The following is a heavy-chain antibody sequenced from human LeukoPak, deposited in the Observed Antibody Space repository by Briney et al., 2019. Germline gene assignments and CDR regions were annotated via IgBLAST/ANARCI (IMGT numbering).Heavy chain of an antibody. J-gene: IGHJ4*02. D-gene: IGHD3-22*01. CDR3: AKDHFFLRYYYDSSGHLYFDY. CDR2: INSSSSYI. CDR1: GFTFSSYS. V-gene: IGHV3-21*04. Sequence: PGGSLRLSCAASGFTFSSYSMNWVRQAPGKGLEWVSSINSSSSYIYYADSVKGRFTISRDNAKNSLYLQMNSLRAEDTAVYYCAKDHFFLRYYYDSSGHLYFDYWGQGTLVTVSS.